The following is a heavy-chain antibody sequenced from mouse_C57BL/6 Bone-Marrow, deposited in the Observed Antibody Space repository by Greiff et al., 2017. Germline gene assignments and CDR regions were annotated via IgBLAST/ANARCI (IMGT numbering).Heavy chain of an antibody. J-gene: IGHJ3*01. CDR2: IYHRSGNT. CDR1: GYTFTSYG. Sequence: VKLVESGAELARPGASVKLSCKASGYTFTSYGISWVKQRTGQGLEWIGEIYHRSGNTYYNEKFKGKATLTADKSSSTAYMELRSLTSEDSAVYFCAREGWLLPAWFAYWGQGTLVTVSA. V-gene: IGHV1-81*01. CDR3: AREGWLLPAWFAY. D-gene: IGHD2-3*01.